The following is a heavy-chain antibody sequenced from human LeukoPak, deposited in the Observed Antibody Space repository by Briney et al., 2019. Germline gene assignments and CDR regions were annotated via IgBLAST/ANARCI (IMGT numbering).Heavy chain of an antibody. V-gene: IGHV2-5*02. D-gene: IGHD3-10*01. CDR3: AKAGYGSGSYLRYYYYGMDV. CDR1: GLSLNTAGVG. J-gene: IGHJ6*02. Sequence: SGPTLVKPTQTLTLTWTLSGLSLNTAGVGVGWIRQPPGKALEWLALIYWDDDKRYNPSLKTRLTITKDTSKNQVVLTVTNMDPVDTATYYCAKAGYGSGSYLRYYYYGMDVWGQGTTVTVSS. CDR2: IYWDDDK.